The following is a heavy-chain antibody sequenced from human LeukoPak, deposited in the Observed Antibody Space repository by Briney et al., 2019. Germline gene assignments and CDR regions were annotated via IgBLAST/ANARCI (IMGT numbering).Heavy chain of an antibody. Sequence: GGSLRLSCVASGFTFSSYNMNWVRQSPEKGLEWVSSILSSSNVSYADSVKGRFTISRDNAKNSLYLQMNSLRAEDTAVYYCARDRDYWGQGTLVTVSS. J-gene: IGHJ4*02. CDR1: GFTFSSYN. CDR3: ARDRDY. V-gene: IGHV3-21*01. CDR2: ILSSSNV.